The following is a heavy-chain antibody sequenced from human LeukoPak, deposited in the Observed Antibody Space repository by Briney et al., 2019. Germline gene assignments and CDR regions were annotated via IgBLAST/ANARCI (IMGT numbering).Heavy chain of an antibody. CDR1: GYSFTSYW. J-gene: IGHJ4*02. CDR3: ARSYSSSWYGVLEY. V-gene: IGHV5-10-1*01. CDR2: IDPSDSYT. Sequence: GEPLKISCKGSGYSFTSYWISWVRQMPGKGLEWMGRIDPSDSYTSYSPSFQGHVTISADKSISTAYLQWSSLKASDTAMYYCARSYSSSWYGVLEYWGQGTLVTVSS. D-gene: IGHD6-13*01.